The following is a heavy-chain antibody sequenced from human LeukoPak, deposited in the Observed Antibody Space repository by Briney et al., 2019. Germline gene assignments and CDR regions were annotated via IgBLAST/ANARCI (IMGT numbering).Heavy chain of an antibody. J-gene: IGHJ6*03. CDR2: IYTSGST. V-gene: IGHV4-4*07. CDR1: GGSISSYY. Sequence: SETLSLTCTVSGGSISSYYWSWIRQPAGKGLEWIGRIYTSGSTNYNPSLKSRVTMSADTSKNQFSLKLSSVTAADTAVYYCARTYLGYCSSTSCYYYYYMDVWGKGTTVTVSS. D-gene: IGHD2-2*01. CDR3: ARTYLGYCSSTSCYYYYYMDV.